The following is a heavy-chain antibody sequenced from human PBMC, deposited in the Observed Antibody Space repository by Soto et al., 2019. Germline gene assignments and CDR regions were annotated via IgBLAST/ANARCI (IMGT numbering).Heavy chain of an antibody. J-gene: IGHJ6*02. V-gene: IGHV5-10-1*01. CDR1: GDSFTIYC. CDR3: ARLGIAVEDYYYYGMDV. CDR2: IDPSDSYT. D-gene: IGHD6-19*01. Sequence: GESLKISCDGSGDSFTIYCISLVLQMPGKGLEWMGRIDPSDSYTNYSPSFQGHVTISADKSIGTAYLQWSSLKASDTAMYYCARLGIAVEDYYYYGMDVWGQGTTVTVSS.